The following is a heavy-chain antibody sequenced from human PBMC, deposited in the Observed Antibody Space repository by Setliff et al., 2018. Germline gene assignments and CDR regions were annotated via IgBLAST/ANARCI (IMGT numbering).Heavy chain of an antibody. CDR1: GGSINRDY. Sequence: SETLSLTCSVSGGSINRDYWSWIRQPPGKGLEWIGEIHHSGSTKYNPSLKSRVTISVDTSKNQFSLKLSSVTAADTAVYYCARVLPPNYYYYYMDVWGKGTTVTVSS. V-gene: IGHV4-59*01. CDR3: ARVLPPNYYYYYMDV. D-gene: IGHD2-15*01. CDR2: IHHSGST. J-gene: IGHJ6*03.